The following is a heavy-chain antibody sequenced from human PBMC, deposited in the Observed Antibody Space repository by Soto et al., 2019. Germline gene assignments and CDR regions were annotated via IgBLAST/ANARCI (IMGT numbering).Heavy chain of an antibody. CDR3: ARTHYDILTGYYINFDY. D-gene: IGHD3-9*01. CDR1: GFSLSTSGMC. CDR2: IDWDDDK. J-gene: IGHJ4*02. Sequence: SGPTLVKPTQTLTLTCTFSGFSLSTSGMCVSWIRQPPGKALEWLARIDWDDDKYYSTSLKTRLTISKDTSKNQVVLTMTNMDPVDTATYYCARTHYDILTGYYINFDYWGQGTLVTVSS. V-gene: IGHV2-70*11.